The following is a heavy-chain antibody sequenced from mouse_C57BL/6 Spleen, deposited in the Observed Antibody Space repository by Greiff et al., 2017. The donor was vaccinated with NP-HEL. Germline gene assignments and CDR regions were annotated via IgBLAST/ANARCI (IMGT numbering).Heavy chain of an antibody. D-gene: IGHD2-1*01. CDR1: GFTFSDYY. CDR2: INYDGSST. Sequence: EVKLMESEGGLVQPGSSMKLSCTASGFTFSDYYMAWVRQVPDKGLEWVANINYDGSSTYYLDSLKSRFTLSRDNAKNILYLQMSSLKSEDTATYYCARGGYGNYAMDYWGQGTTVTVSS. J-gene: IGHJ4*01. CDR3: ARGGYGNYAMDY. V-gene: IGHV5-16*01.